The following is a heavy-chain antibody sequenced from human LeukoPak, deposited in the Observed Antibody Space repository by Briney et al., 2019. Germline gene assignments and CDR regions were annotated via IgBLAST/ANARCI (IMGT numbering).Heavy chain of an antibody. CDR1: GGSISSGDYY. CDR2: IYNTGTT. D-gene: IGHD1-26*01. Sequence: SQTLSLTCTVSGGSISSGDYYWSWIRQPAGKGLEWIGRIYNTGTTNYNPSLKSRVTISVDTSKNQFSLKLSSVTAADTAVYYCARTLGGSYSYYFDYWGQGTLVTVSS. J-gene: IGHJ4*02. CDR3: ARTLGGSYSYYFDY. V-gene: IGHV4-61*02.